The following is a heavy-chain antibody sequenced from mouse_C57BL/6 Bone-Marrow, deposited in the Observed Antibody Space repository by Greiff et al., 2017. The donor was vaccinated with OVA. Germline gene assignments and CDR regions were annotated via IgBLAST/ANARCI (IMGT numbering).Heavy chain of an antibody. CDR2: IDPENGDT. Sequence: VQLQQSGAELVRPGASVKLSCTASGFNIKDDYMHWVKQRPEQGLEWIGWIDPENGDTEYASKFQGKATITADTSSNTAYLQLSSLTSEDTAVYYCTVYYYGFAYWGQGTLVTVSA. J-gene: IGHJ3*01. CDR3: TVYYYGFAY. V-gene: IGHV14-4*01. D-gene: IGHD1-1*01. CDR1: GFNIKDDY.